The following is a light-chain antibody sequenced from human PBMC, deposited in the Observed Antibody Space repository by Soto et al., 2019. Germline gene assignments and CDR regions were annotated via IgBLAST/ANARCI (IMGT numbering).Light chain of an antibody. Sequence: EIVLTQSPGTLSLSPGERATLSCRASQSVSSSYLAWYQQKPGQAPRLLIFGASSRATGIPDRFSGSGSGTAFTLTISRLETEDSAVYYCQQYVSSPPGFTFGPGTKVDIK. J-gene: IGKJ3*01. V-gene: IGKV3-20*01. CDR3: QQYVSSPPGFT. CDR2: GAS. CDR1: QSVSSSY.